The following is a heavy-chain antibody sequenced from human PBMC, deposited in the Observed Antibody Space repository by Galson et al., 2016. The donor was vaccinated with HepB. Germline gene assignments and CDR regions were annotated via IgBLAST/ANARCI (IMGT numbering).Heavy chain of an antibody. J-gene: IGHJ4*02. D-gene: IGHD6-13*01. CDR3: VRLGTAAAVANRRGSVY. V-gene: IGHV4-39*01. CDR2: IHSSGTS. CDR1: GDSIRNVGRH. Sequence: SETLSLTCTVSGDSIRNVGRHWGWFRQSPEMGLEYIGGIHSSGTSYYNPSLTSRVTVSADMSRNQFFLSLTSVTAADTAIYYCVRLGTAAAVANRRGSVYWSQGTRVTVSS.